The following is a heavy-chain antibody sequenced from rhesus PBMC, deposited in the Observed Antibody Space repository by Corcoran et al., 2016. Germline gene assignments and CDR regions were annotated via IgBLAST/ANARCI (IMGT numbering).Heavy chain of an antibody. Sequence: QVRLQESGPGLVQSSETLSLTCAVSGGSMSERSFWNLIRPPPGKGLEWIGNIYANSVNRYNPSLKSRVTISKDTSNNQFFLKVTSVTAADTAVYYCASPFERGRFEVWGAGIFVTVSS. V-gene: IGHV4S9*01. CDR2: IYANSVN. CDR1: GGSMSERSF. CDR3: ASPFERGRFEV. D-gene: IGHD3-34*01. J-gene: IGHJ5-1*01.